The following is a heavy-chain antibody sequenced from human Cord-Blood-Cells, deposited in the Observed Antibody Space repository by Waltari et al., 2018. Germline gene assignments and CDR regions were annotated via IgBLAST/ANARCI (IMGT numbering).Heavy chain of an antibody. CDR2: INHSGST. V-gene: IGHV4-34*01. D-gene: IGHD1-1*01. CDR3: ARGWTVKGAFDI. Sequence: VQLQQWGAGLLKPSEPLSLICAVYGGSFSGYYLSWIRQPPGKGLEWIGEINHSGSTNYNPSLKSRVTISVDTSKNQFSLKLSSVTAADTAVYYCARGWTVKGAFDIWGQGTMVTVSS. CDR1: GGSFSGYY. J-gene: IGHJ3*02.